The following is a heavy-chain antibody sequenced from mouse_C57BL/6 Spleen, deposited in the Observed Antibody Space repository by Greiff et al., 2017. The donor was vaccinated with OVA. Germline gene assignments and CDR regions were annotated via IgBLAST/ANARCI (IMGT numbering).Heavy chain of an antibody. CDR3: AREGGSSSDWYFDG. D-gene: IGHD1-1*01. CDR2: INPNNGGT. J-gene: IGHJ1*03. V-gene: IGHV1-22*01. Sequence: EVQLQQSGPELVKPGASVKMSCKASGYTFTDYNMHWVKQSHGKSLEWIGYINPNNGGTSSNQKFKGKATLTANTSSSTAYMALRSLTSENSAVYYCAREGGSSSDWYFDGWGTGTTVTVSS. CDR1: GYTFTDYN.